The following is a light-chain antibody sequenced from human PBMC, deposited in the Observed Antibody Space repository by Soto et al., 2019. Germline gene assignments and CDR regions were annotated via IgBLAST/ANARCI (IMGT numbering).Light chain of an antibody. CDR2: SNN. J-gene: IGLJ7*01. V-gene: IGLV1-44*01. CDR1: SSNIGSNT. Sequence: QTVVTQPPSASGTPGQRVTISCSGSSSNIGSNTVNWYQHLPGTAPKLLIYSNNQRPSGVPDRFSGSKSGTSASLAISGLQSEDEADYYCAAWDDSLSGPVFGGGTKLTVL. CDR3: AAWDDSLSGPV.